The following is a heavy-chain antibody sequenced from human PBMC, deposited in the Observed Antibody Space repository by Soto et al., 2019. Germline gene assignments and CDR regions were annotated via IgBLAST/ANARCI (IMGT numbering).Heavy chain of an antibody. Sequence: QAQLVESGGGVVQPGRSLRLSCAASGFAFSSYGMHWVRQVPGTGLEWVAVISYDGSLQHYADSVKGRFTISRDNSKNMVLLQMSSVRAEDTAVYYCVSDRGYGHASVPYSWGQGTLVSVSS. D-gene: IGHD5-18*01. J-gene: IGHJ4*02. CDR2: ISYDGSLQ. CDR1: GFAFSSYG. V-gene: IGHV3-30*03. CDR3: VSDRGYGHASVPYS.